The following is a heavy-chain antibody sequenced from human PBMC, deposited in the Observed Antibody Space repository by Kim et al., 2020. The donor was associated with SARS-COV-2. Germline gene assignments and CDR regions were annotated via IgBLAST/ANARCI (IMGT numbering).Heavy chain of an antibody. J-gene: IGHJ2*01. D-gene: IGHD4-17*01. CDR3: AKDNDYGDYVSGRYFDL. CDR1: GFTFSSYA. Sequence: GGSLRLSCAASGFTFSSYAMHWVRQAPGKGLEWVAVISYDGSNKYYADSVKGRFTISRDNSKNTLYLQMNSLRAEDTAVYYCAKDNDYGDYVSGRYFDLWGRGTLVTVSS. CDR2: ISYDGSNK. V-gene: IGHV3-30-3*01.